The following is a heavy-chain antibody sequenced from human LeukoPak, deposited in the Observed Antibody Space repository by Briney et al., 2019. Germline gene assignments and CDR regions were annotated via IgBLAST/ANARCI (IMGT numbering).Heavy chain of an antibody. CDR3: ARGRLWGSVRAFDI. Sequence: SETLSLTCAVSGGSISSSNWWSWVRQPPGKGLEWIGEIYYSGSTNYNPSLKSRVTISVDTSKNQFSLKLSSVTAADTAVYYCARGRLWGSVRAFDIWGQGTMVTVSS. J-gene: IGHJ3*02. CDR2: IYYSGST. D-gene: IGHD3-10*01. CDR1: GGSISSSNW. V-gene: IGHV4-4*02.